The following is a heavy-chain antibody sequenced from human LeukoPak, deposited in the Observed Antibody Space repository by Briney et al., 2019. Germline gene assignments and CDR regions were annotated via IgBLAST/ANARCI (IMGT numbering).Heavy chain of an antibody. CDR3: ARRTSGGYSGYIDR. D-gene: IGHD5-12*01. CDR1: GGSIGSRSFY. Sequence: KPSETLSLTCNVSGGSIGSRSFYWGWIRQPPGQGLEFIGGIDHSGNTNYNSSLKSRVTISADTSRNQFSLKLRSVTAADTAVYYCARRTSGGYSGYIDRWGLGTLVTVSS. CDR2: IDHSGNT. J-gene: IGHJ5*02. V-gene: IGHV4-39*01.